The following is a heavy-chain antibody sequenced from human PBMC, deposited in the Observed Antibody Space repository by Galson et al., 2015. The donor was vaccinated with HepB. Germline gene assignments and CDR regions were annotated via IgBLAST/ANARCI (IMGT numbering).Heavy chain of an antibody. J-gene: IGHJ4*02. CDR1: GYSFATYG. Sequence: SVKVSCKASGYSFATYGISWVRQAPGQGLEWVGWVSAYNGNTNYAQKLQGRVTMTTDTSTSTAYMELSSLRSDDTAVYYCARDPPHFYASGTYGYWGQGTLVTVSS. D-gene: IGHD3-10*01. CDR2: VSAYNGNT. V-gene: IGHV1-18*01. CDR3: ARDPPHFYASGTYGY.